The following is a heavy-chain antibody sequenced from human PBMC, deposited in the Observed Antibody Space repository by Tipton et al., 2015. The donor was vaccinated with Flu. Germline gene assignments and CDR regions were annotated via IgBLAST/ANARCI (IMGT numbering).Heavy chain of an antibody. J-gene: IGHJ4*02. CDR3: ARLSYYDVDLKNFYFDY. V-gene: IGHV4-39*02. CDR2: IYPSGTT. D-gene: IGHD3-10*02. Sequence: LRLSCTVSSGSIRSTNYFCAWIRQPPGKRLELIGSIYPSGTTYYNPSLKSRVTISVDTSKSHFSRKLRSVTAADTAVYYCARLSYYDVDLKNFYFDYWGQGALVTVSS. CDR1: SGSIRSTNYF.